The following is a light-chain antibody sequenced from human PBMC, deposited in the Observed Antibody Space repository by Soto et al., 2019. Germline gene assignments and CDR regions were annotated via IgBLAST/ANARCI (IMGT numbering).Light chain of an antibody. CDR2: GAS. CDR3: QHYNEWPPWT. Sequence: DIVMTQSPATLSVSPGERATLSCRASQSVRNNLAWYQQKPGQAPRLLIFGASTRATGTPARFSGSGSGTEFTLTISSLQSEDFAGYYCQHYNEWPPWTFGQGTKVDIK. CDR1: QSVRNN. V-gene: IGKV3-15*01. J-gene: IGKJ1*01.